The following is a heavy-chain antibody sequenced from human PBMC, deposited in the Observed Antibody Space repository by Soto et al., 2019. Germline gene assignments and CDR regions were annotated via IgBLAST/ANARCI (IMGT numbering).Heavy chain of an antibody. V-gene: IGHV1-69*12. J-gene: IGHJ5*02. CDR1: GGTFSSYA. Sequence: QVQLVQSGAEVKKPGSSVKVSCKASGGTFSSYAISWVRQAPGQGLEWMGGIIPIFGTANYAQKFKGRVTMTADESTSTAYMELSSLRSEDTAVYYCARDRKGGNWFDPWGQGTLVTVSS. CDR2: IIPIFGTA. CDR3: ARDRKGGNWFDP.